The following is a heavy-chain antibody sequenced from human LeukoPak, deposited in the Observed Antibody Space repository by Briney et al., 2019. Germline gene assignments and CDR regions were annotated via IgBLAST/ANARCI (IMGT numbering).Heavy chain of an antibody. CDR3: AREQWLVQGCFDP. V-gene: IGHV3-11*04. Sequence: PGGSLRLSCPASGFTFIYYYSSWIRQAPGKWLEWVSYISSSGSTIYYADSVKGRFTISRDNAKNSLYLQMNSLRAEDTAVYYCAREQWLVQGCFDPRGQGTLVTVSS. CDR1: GFTFIYYY. CDR2: ISSSGSTI. J-gene: IGHJ5*02. D-gene: IGHD6-19*01.